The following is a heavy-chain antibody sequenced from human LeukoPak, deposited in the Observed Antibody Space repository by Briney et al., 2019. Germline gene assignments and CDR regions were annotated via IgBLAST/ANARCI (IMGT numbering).Heavy chain of an antibody. J-gene: IGHJ4*02. V-gene: IGHV3-43*02. CDR1: GFIFKNYA. CDR3: AKDRSSGPDY. D-gene: IGHD6-19*01. Sequence: GGSLTLSCAASGFIFKNYAMHWVRQAPGKGLEWVSLISGDGFNTYYGDSVRGRFTISRDNSKQSLNLQMNSLRTEDTAMYYCAKDRSSGPDYCGQRTVVTVST. CDR2: ISGDGFNT.